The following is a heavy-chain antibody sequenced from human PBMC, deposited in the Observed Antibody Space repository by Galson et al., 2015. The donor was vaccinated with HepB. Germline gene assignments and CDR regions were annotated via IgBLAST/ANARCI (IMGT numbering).Heavy chain of an antibody. CDR1: GFTFRSYS. CDR2: ISSSSSYI. D-gene: IGHD2-2*01. V-gene: IGHV3-21*01. CDR3: ARDCSSTSCHPY. J-gene: IGHJ4*02. Sequence: SLRLSCAASGFTFRSYSMNWVRQAPGKGLEWVSSISSSSSYIYYADSVKGRFTISRDNAKNSLYLQMNSLRAEDTAVYYCARDCSSTSCHPYWGQGTLVTVSS.